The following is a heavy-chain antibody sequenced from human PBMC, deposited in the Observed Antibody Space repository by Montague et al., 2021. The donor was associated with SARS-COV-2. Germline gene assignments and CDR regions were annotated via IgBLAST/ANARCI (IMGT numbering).Heavy chain of an antibody. CDR1: GGSITRNYY. CDR2: IYYSGTT. CDR3: ARPLVRGVPKAFDI. D-gene: IGHD3-10*01. J-gene: IGHJ3*02. Sequence: SETLSLTCTVSGGSITRNYYWGWIRQPPGKGLEWVGNIYYSGTTXINPSLESRVTISVDASKNQFSLNLTSVTAADTAVYDCARPLVRGVPKAFDIWGQGALVIVSS. V-gene: IGHV4-39*01.